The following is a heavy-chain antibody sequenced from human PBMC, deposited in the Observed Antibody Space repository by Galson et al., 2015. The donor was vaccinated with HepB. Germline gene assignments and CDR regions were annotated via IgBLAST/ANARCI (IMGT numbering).Heavy chain of an antibody. CDR3: AKDRGDTAMVALFDY. J-gene: IGHJ4*02. D-gene: IGHD5-18*01. V-gene: IGHV3-23*01. CDR2: ISGSGGST. Sequence: SLRLSCAAPGFTFSSYAMSWVRQAPGKGLEWVSAISGSGGSTYYADSVKGRFTISRDNSKNTLYLQMNSLRAEDTAVYYCAKDRGDTAMVALFDYWGQGTLVTVSS. CDR1: GFTFSSYA.